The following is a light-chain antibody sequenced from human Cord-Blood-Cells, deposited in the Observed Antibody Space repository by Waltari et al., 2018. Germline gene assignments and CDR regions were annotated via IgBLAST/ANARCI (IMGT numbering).Light chain of an antibody. Sequence: DIQMTQSPSSLSASVGDRVTITCRASQSISSYLNWYQQKPGKAPKLLIYAASSLQSGFPSRFSWSGSGTDFTLTIRSLQPEDFATYYCQQSYSTPPTFGQGTKVEIK. CDR2: AAS. J-gene: IGKJ1*01. V-gene: IGKV1-39*01. CDR1: QSISSY. CDR3: QQSYSTPPT.